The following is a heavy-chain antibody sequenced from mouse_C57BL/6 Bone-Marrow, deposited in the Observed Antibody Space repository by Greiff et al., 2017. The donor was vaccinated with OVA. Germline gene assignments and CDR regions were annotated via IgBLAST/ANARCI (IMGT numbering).Heavy chain of an antibody. CDR2: INPYNGGT. CDR3: ARLRLWFAY. J-gene: IGHJ3*01. CDR1: GYTFTDYY. Sequence: VQLQQSGPVLVKPGASVKMSCKASGYTFTDYYMNWVKQSHGKSLEWIGVINPYNGGTSYNQKFKGKATLTVDKSSSTAYMELNSLTSEDSAVYYCARLRLWFAYWGQGTGHCLC. V-gene: IGHV1-19*01.